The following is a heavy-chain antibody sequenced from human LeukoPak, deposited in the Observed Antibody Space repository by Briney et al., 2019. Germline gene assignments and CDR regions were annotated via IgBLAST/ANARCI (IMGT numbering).Heavy chain of an antibody. Sequence: GGSLRLSCSASGFTFSGYAMHWVRQAPGKGLDYVSTISGNGAGTDYADSVKGRFTISRDNSKNTLYLQMNSLRAEDTAVYYCARVIGSAGYGMDVWGQGTTVTVSS. CDR1: GFTFSGYA. CDR2: ISGNGAGT. J-gene: IGHJ6*02. CDR3: ARVIGSAGYGMDV. D-gene: IGHD3-22*01. V-gene: IGHV3-64*04.